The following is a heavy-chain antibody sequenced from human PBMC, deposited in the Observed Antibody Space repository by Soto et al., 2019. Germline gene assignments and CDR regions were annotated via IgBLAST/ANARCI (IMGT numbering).Heavy chain of an antibody. CDR2: IIPIFGTA. D-gene: IGHD1-1*01. V-gene: IGHV1-69*05. J-gene: IGHJ4*02. Sequence: SVKVSCKASGGTFSSYAISWVRQAPGQGLEWMGGIIPIFGTANYAQKFQGRVTMTRDTSTSTVYMELSSLRSEDTAVYYCAIRGDGYNYYFDYWGQGTLVTVSS. CDR1: GGTFSSYA. CDR3: AIRGDGYNYYFDY.